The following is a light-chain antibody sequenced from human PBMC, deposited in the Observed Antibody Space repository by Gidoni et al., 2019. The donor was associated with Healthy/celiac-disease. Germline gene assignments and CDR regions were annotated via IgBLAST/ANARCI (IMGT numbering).Light chain of an antibody. V-gene: IGKV1-33*01. CDR3: QQYDNLPLT. J-gene: IGKJ4*01. Sequence: DIHMTQSPSSLSASVGDRVTITCQASQDISNYLNWYQQKPGKAPKLLIYDASNLETGVPSRFSGSGSGTDFTFNISSLQTEDIATYYCQQYDNLPLTFGGGTKVEIK. CDR2: DAS. CDR1: QDISNY.